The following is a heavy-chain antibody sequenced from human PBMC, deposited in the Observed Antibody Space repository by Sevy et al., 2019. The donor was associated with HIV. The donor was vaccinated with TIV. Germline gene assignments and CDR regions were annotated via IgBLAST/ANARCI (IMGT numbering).Heavy chain of an antibody. Sequence: GGSLRLSCAASGFIFDDFGMAWVRQVPGKGLEWVCGINRYGGTTSYAESVKGRFTISRDNAKNSLFLEMNSLRVEDAALYHCARGGCSSGSWYQYYHYGMDVWGQGTTVTVSS. J-gene: IGHJ6*02. V-gene: IGHV3-20*01. D-gene: IGHD2-15*01. CDR3: ARGGCSSGSWYQYYHYGMDV. CDR1: GFIFDDFG. CDR2: INRYGGTT.